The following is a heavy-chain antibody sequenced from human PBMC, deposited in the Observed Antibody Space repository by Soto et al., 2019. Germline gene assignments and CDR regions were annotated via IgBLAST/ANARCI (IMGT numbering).Heavy chain of an antibody. Sequence: QVQLVQSGAEVKKPGSSVKVSCKASGGIFSSYDISWVRQAPGQGLEWMGGLMPLFATAKYAQKFQGRVTITADESTNTAYMELSNLRSEDTAGYFCAGDGGWARDGYNHVNCFDPWGQGTLVTVSS. CDR1: GGIFSSYD. J-gene: IGHJ5*02. CDR3: AGDGGWARDGYNHVNCFDP. D-gene: IGHD5-12*01. V-gene: IGHV1-69*12. CDR2: LMPLFATA.